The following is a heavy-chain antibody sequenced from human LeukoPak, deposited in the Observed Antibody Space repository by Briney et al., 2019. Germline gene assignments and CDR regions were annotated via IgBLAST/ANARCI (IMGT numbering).Heavy chain of an antibody. J-gene: IGHJ4*02. CDR2: ISAYNGNT. Sequence: ASVKVSYKASGFTFTSYGISWVRQAPGQGLEWMGWISAYNGNTNYAQKLQGRVTMTTDTSTSTAYMELRSLRSDDTAVYYCARGFIPVASYYFDYWGQGTLVTVSS. CDR3: ARGFIPVASYYFDY. V-gene: IGHV1-18*01. CDR1: GFTFTSYG. D-gene: IGHD5-12*01.